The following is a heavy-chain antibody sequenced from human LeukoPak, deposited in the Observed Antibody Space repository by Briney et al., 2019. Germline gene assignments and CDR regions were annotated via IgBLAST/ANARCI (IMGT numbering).Heavy chain of an antibody. D-gene: IGHD2-2*01. CDR3: ARDQIVYCSSTSCYYYFDY. J-gene: IGHJ4*02. CDR2: IYTSGST. CDR1: GGSISSYY. Sequence: SETLSLTCTVSGGSISSYYWSWIRQPAGKGLEWIGRIYTSGSTNYNPSLKSRVTMSVDTSKNQFSLKLSSVTAADTAVYYCARDQIVYCSSTSCYYYFDYWGQGTLVTVSS. V-gene: IGHV4-4*07.